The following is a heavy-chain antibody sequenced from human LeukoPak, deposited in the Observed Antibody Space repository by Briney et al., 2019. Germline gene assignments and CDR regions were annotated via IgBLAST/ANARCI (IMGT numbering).Heavy chain of an antibody. V-gene: IGHV3-11*04. CDR1: GFTFSDYY. CDR2: ISNRGNNI. J-gene: IGHJ4*02. D-gene: IGHD5-12*01. CDR3: ASLLIQWRSFDY. Sequence: PGGSLRLSCAASGFTFSDYYMGWIRQAPGKGLEWVSYISNRGNNIYYADSVKGRFTFSRDNAKNSLYLQMNSLRAEDTAVYYCASLLIQWRSFDYWGQGTLVTVSS.